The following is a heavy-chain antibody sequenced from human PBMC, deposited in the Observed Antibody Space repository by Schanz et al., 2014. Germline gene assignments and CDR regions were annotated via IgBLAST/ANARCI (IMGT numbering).Heavy chain of an antibody. Sequence: QLQLVQSGAEVKKPGSSVKVSCKASGYTFISYGIKWVRQARGQGLEWVGRFIPILDVGNYAQQFQGRVTITADKSTFTAYMDVSSLRSEDTAVYYCASSGAGYSSSWDFDYWGQGTLVTVSS. V-gene: IGHV1-69*02. CDR3: ASSGAGYSSSWDFDY. CDR1: GYTFISYG. J-gene: IGHJ4*02. D-gene: IGHD6-13*01. CDR2: FIPILDVG.